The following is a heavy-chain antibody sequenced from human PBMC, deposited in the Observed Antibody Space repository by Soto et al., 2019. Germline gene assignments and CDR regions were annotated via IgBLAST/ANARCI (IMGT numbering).Heavy chain of an antibody. D-gene: IGHD6-19*01. CDR3: AAVSSAVAEAFDI. CDR2: IVVGSGNT. V-gene: IGHV1-58*02. Sequence: GASVKVSCKASGFTFTSSAMQWVRQARGQRLEWIGWIVVGSGNTNYAQKFQERVTITRDMSTSTAYMELSSLRSEDTAVYYCAAVSSAVAEAFDIWGQGTMVTVSS. J-gene: IGHJ3*02. CDR1: GFTFTSSA.